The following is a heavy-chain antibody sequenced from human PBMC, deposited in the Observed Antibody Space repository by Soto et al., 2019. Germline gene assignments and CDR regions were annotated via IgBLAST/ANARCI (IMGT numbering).Heavy chain of an antibody. V-gene: IGHV3-30*18. D-gene: IGHD6-13*01. CDR2: ISYDGSNK. J-gene: IGHJ6*02. CDR1: GFTFSSYG. Sequence: GGSLRLSCAASGFTFSSYGMHWVRQAPGKGLEWVAVISYDGSNKYYADSVKGRFTISRDNSKNTLYLQMNSLRAEDTAVYYCAKDRVQGRSSSDYYYGMDVWGQGTTVTVSS. CDR3: AKDRVQGRSSSDYYYGMDV.